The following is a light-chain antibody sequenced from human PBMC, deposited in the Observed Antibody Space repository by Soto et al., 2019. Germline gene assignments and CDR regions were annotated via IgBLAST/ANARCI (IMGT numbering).Light chain of an antibody. V-gene: IGKV1-39*01. CDR2: VAS. CDR1: QSIGMF. Sequence: DIQMTQSPSSLSASVGDRFTITFRSSQSIGMFLNWHQQKPGKAPNVLINVASTLRSGVPSRFSGSGSGTDFNLTINSLQPEDFATYFCQQSFTTPLTFGQGTKVDIK. CDR3: QQSFTTPLT. J-gene: IGKJ4*01.